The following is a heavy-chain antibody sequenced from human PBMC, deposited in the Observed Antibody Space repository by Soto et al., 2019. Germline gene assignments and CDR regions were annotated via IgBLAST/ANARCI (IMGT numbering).Heavy chain of an antibody. Sequence: QVQLQQWGAGLLKPSETLSLTCAVYGKSLSGYYWCWIRQPPGKALEWIGEINHSGNTNYNPSLNSRVTISVDTSKNQLFLNLSSVTAADTAMYYCARHHVRGRTIAGAAEFWGQGTLVTVSS. D-gene: IGHD1-26*01. CDR1: GKSLSGYY. CDR3: ARHHVRGRTIAGAAEF. V-gene: IGHV4-34*01. CDR2: INHSGNT. J-gene: IGHJ4*02.